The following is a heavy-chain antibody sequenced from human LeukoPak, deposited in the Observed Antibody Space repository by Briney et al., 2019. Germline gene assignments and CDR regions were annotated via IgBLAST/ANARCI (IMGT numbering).Heavy chain of an antibody. J-gene: IGHJ5*02. CDR1: GYTFTSYD. V-gene: IGHV1-8*01. Sequence: HGASVKVSCKASGYTFTSYDINWVRQATGQGLEWMGWMNPNSGNTGYAQKFQGRVTMTRNTSISTAYMELSSLRSEDTAVYYCASQDRGYSYGPNWFDPWGQGTLVTVSS. CDR2: MNPNSGNT. D-gene: IGHD5-18*01. CDR3: ASQDRGYSYGPNWFDP.